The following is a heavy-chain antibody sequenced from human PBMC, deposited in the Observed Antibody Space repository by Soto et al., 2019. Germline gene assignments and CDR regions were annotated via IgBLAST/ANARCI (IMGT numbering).Heavy chain of an antibody. V-gene: IGHV3-13*01. D-gene: IGHD6-13*01. CDR3: ARVLADSSSGLDGYYYYGMDV. CDR2: IGTAGDT. CDR1: GFTFSSYD. Sequence: GGSLRLSCAASGFTFSSYDMHWVRQATGKGLEWVSAIGTAGDTYYPGSVKGRFTISRENAKNSLYLQMNSLRAEDTAVYYCARVLADSSSGLDGYYYYGMDVWGQGTTVTVSS. J-gene: IGHJ6*02.